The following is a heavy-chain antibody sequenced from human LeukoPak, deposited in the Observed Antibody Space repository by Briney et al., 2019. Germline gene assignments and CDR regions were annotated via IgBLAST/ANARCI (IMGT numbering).Heavy chain of an antibody. CDR1: GFTFSSYA. CDR3: AKDPAAAGDGEPFDP. Sequence: GGSLRLSCAASGFTFSSYAMSWVRQAPGKGLEWVSANSGSGGSTYYADSVKGRFTISRDNSKNTLYLQMNSLRAEDTAVYYCAKDPAAAGDGEPFDPWGQGTLVTVSS. D-gene: IGHD6-13*01. V-gene: IGHV3-23*01. CDR2: NSGSGGST. J-gene: IGHJ5*02.